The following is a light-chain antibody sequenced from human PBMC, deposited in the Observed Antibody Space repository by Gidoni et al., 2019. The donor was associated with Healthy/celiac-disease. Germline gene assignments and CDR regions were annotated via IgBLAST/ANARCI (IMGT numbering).Light chain of an antibody. CDR1: QSISSS. CDR3: QQSYITPWT. CDR2: AAS. Sequence: DIQMTQSPSSLSASVGDGVTITCRASQSISSSLNWYQQRPGKAPKLLIDAASSLQSGVPSRFSGSGSGTYFTLTISSLQPEDFATYYCQQSYITPWTFGQGTKVEIK. V-gene: IGKV1-39*01. J-gene: IGKJ1*01.